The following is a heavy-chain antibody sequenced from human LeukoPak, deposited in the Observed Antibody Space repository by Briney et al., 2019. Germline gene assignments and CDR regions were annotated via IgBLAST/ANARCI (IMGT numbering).Heavy chain of an antibody. CDR2: IYYSGST. J-gene: IGHJ4*02. D-gene: IGHD5-18*01. CDR1: GGSISSYY. Sequence: SETLSLTCTVSGGSISSYYWSWIRQPPGQGLEWIGYIYYSGSTNYNPSLKSRVTLSVDTSKNQFSLKLSSVAAADTAVYYCARGEPDSYGGPVEDYWGQGTLVIVSS. CDR3: ARGEPDSYGGPVEDY. V-gene: IGHV4-59*01.